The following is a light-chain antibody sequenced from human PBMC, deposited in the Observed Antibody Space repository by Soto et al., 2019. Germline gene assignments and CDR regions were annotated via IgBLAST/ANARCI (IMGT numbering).Light chain of an antibody. J-gene: IGKJ2*01. CDR2: RAS. CDR1: RSVSDG. CDR3: QQYYTFSFT. Sequence: DIQMTQSPSILSASIGDRVTITCRASRSVSDGLAWYQQRPGKAPKLLIYRASRLESGVPSRFSGSGSGTEFTLTISGLQPDDFASYYCQQYYTFSFTFGQGTKLEIK. V-gene: IGKV1-5*03.